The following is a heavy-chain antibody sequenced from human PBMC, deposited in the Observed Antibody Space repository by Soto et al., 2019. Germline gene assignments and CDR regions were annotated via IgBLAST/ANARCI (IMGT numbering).Heavy chain of an antibody. CDR2: INHSGST. CDR3: ARGRIAAAPYYFDY. J-gene: IGHJ4*02. V-gene: IGHV4-34*01. CDR1: GGSFSGYY. D-gene: IGHD6-13*01. Sequence: QVQLQQWGAGLLKPSETLSLTCAVYGGSFSGYYWSWIRQPPGKGLEWIGEINHSGSTNYNPSLKSRVTISVDTSKNQFSLKLSSVTAADTAVYYCARGRIAAAPYYFDYWGQGTLVTVSS.